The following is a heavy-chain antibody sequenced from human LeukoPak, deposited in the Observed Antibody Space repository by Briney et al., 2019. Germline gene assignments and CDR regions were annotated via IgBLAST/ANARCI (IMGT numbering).Heavy chain of an antibody. Sequence: QSGGSLRLSCAASGFTFSRYAMSWVRQAPGKGLEWVSAISGSGGSTYYADSVKGRFTISRDNSKNTLYLQMNSLRAEDTAVYYCAKGVRSSGYYYPDYWGQGTLVTVSS. V-gene: IGHV3-23*01. D-gene: IGHD3-22*01. CDR2: ISGSGGST. CDR1: GFTFSRYA. J-gene: IGHJ4*02. CDR3: AKGVRSSGYYYPDY.